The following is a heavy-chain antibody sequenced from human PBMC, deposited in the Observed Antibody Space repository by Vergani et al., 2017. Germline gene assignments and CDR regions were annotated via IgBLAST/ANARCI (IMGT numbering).Heavy chain of an antibody. D-gene: IGHD6-19*01. J-gene: IGHJ3*02. CDR3: VKDTVAGTGGAFDI. CDR1: GFTFSSYA. Sequence: EVQLLESGGGLVQPGGSLRLSCAASGFTFSSYAMSWVRQAPGKGLEWVSAISGSGGSTYYADSVKGRFTISRDKSKNTLYLQMSSLRAEDTAVYYCVKDTVAGTGGAFDIWGQGAMVTVSS. V-gene: IGHV3-23*01. CDR2: ISGSGGST.